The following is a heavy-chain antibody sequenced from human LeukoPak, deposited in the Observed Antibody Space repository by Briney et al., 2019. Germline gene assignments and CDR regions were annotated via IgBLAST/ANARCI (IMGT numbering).Heavy chain of an antibody. CDR1: GFTFSSYA. J-gene: IGHJ3*02. V-gene: IGHV3-23*01. D-gene: IGHD1-26*01. CDR2: ISGSGGST. CDR3: AKDESGSYWVGALDI. Sequence: GGSLRLSCAASGFTFSSYAMSWVRQAPGKGLEWVSAISGSGGSTYYADSVKGRSTISRDNSKNTLYLQMNSLRAEDTAVYYCAKDESGSYWVGALDIWGQGTMVIVSS.